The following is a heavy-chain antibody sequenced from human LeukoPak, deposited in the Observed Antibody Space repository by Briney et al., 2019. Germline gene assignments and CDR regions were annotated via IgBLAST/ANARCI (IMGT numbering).Heavy chain of an antibody. D-gene: IGHD4-17*01. CDR2: IGGSGTTI. CDR1: GLTFSTYS. Sequence: GGSLRLSCAASGLTFSTYSMNWVRQAPGEGLEWISYIGGSGTTIYYADSVKGRFTISRDNAKKLLYLQMSSLRAEDAAVYYCARARDYGDYPPDYWGQGTLVTVSS. J-gene: IGHJ4*02. CDR3: ARARDYGDYPPDY. V-gene: IGHV3-48*01.